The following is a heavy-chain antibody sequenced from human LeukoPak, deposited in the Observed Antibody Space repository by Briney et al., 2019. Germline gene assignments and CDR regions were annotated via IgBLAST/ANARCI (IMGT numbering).Heavy chain of an antibody. V-gene: IGHV4-59*01. Sequence: SETLSLTCTVSGGSISSFYWSWLRQPPGKGLEWIGYIFRSGNTNYNPSLKSRVAISVDSSKDQFSLKLGSVTAADTAVYYCARSIFGDPWFDPWGQGTLVTVSS. CDR3: ARSIFGDPWFDP. J-gene: IGHJ5*02. CDR1: GGSISSFY. D-gene: IGHD3-9*01. CDR2: IFRSGNT.